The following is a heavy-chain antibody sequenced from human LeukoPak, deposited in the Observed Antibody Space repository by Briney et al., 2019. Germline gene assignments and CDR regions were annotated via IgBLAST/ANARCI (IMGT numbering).Heavy chain of an antibody. V-gene: IGHV3-23*01. CDR1: GFSFSDYS. Sequence: GGSLRLSCAASGFSFSDYSMTWVRQAPGKGLQFVSIISASGGPGTYNNAVRGRFTISRDNPGNTLYLQINSPGADDTGIYYCARGSSTLTRHLDYWGQGTPVTVSS. J-gene: IGHJ4*02. D-gene: IGHD3-16*01. CDR2: ISASGGPGT. CDR3: ARGSSTLTRHLDY.